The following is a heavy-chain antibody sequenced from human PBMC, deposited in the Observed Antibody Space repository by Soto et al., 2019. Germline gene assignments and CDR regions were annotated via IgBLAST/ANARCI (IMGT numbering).Heavy chain of an antibody. CDR3: ARGSFGPYGDYVSDVNWFDP. J-gene: IGHJ5*02. CDR1: GGSISSSNW. Sequence: SETLSLTCAVSGGSISSSNWWSWVRQPPGKGLEWIGEIYHSGSTNSNPSLRSRLPMSVDTSKNQFSLELSSVTAADTAVYYCARGSFGPYGDYVSDVNWFDPWGQGTPVTVSS. D-gene: IGHD4-17*01. CDR2: IYHSGST. V-gene: IGHV4-4*02.